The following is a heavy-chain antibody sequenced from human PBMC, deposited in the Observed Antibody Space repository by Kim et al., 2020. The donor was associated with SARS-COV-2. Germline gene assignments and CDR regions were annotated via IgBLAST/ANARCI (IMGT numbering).Heavy chain of an antibody. CDR2: ISYDGSNK. V-gene: IGHV3-30*04. J-gene: IGHJ6*02. D-gene: IGHD2-2*01. CDR3: ARERYQLLLIYYYGMDV. Sequence: GGSLRLSCAASGFTFSSYAMHWVRQAPGKGLEWVAVISYDGSNKYYADSVKGRFTISRDNSKNTLYLQMNSLRAEDTAVYYCARERYQLLLIYYYGMDVWGQGTTVTVSS. CDR1: GFTFSSYA.